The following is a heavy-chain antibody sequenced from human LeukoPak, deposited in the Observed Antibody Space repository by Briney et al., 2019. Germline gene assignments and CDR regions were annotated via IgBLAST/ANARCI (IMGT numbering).Heavy chain of an antibody. CDR3: AKGTDGAGSYRPFDY. D-gene: IGHD3-10*01. J-gene: IGHJ4*02. Sequence: PGGSLRLSCAASGFTLSSSTMSWLRQAPGKGLGWVSAINSGGGTTSAESVKGRFTISRDDSKNTLYLQMNSLRAEDTAVYYCAKGTDGAGSYRPFDYWGQGTLVTVSS. V-gene: IGHV3-23*01. CDR2: INSGGGTT. CDR1: GFTLSSST.